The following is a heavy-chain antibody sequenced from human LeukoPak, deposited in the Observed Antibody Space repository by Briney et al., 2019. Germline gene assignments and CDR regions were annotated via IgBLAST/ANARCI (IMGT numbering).Heavy chain of an antibody. J-gene: IGHJ4*02. CDR1: GGSISSGDYY. CDR2: IYYSGST. Sequence: PSQTLSLTCTVSGGSISSGDYYWSWIRQPPGKGLEWIGYIYYSGSTYYNPSLKSRVTISVDTSKNQFSLKLSSVTAADTAVYYCARGPNMVRGVITDYWGQGTLVTVSS. D-gene: IGHD3-10*01. V-gene: IGHV4-30-4*08. CDR3: ARGPNMVRGVITDY.